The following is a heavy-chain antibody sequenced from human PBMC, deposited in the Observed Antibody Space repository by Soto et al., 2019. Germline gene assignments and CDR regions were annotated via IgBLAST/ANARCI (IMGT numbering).Heavy chain of an antibody. CDR1: GYTFTSYY. CDR2: INPSTGSA. J-gene: IGHJ6*02. V-gene: IGHV1-46*01. CDR3: ARDPNLSLTFHYYGMDV. Sequence: QVQLMQSGAEVKKPGASVKVSCKASGYTFTSYYIHWVRQAPGQGLEWMGIINPSTGSASYARMFQGRVATTRDTSTSTVYMEVSSLRSEDTAVYYCARDPNLSLTFHYYGMDVWGQGTTVTVSS.